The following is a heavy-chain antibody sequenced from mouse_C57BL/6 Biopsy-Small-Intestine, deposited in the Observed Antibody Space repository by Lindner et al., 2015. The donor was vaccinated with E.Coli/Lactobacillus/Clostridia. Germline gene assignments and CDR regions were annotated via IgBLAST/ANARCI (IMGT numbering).Heavy chain of an antibody. CDR3: TRGDRGDFDY. Sequence: VQLQESGAELVKPGASVKISCKASGYAFSTYWMNWVKQRPGRGLGWIGQIYPGDGDTNYDGNFKGKATLTADKTSTTAYMQLNSLTSEDSAVYFCTRGDRGDFDYWGQGTTLTVSS. CDR2: IYPGDGDT. D-gene: IGHD3-3*01. J-gene: IGHJ2*01. V-gene: IGHV1-80*01. CDR1: GYAFSTYW.